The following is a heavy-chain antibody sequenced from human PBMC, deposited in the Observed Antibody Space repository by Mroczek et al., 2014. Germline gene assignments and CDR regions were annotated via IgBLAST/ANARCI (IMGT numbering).Heavy chain of an antibody. CDR1: GGSISSYY. J-gene: IGHJ3*02. Sequence: QVQLQESGPGLVKPSETLSLTCTVSGGSISSYYWSWIRQPPGKGLEWIGYIYYSGSTNYNPSLKSRVTISVDTSKNQFSLKLSSVTAADTAVYYCARVEALWFGELFGSNDAFDIWGQGTMVTVSS. D-gene: IGHD3-10*01. V-gene: IGHV4-59*01. CDR2: IYYSGST. CDR3: ARVEALWFGELFGSNDAFDI.